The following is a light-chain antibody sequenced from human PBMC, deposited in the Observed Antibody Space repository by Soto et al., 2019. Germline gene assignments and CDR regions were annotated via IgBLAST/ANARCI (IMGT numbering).Light chain of an antibody. CDR3: SSYTSSSTRV. CDR1: SSDVGGYNS. Sequence: QSALAQPASVSGSPGQSITISCTGTSSDVGGYNSVSWYQQHPGKAPKLVIYEVTNRPSGISNRFSGSKSGNTASLTISGLQAEDEADYYCSSYTSSSTRVFGTGTNVTVL. V-gene: IGLV2-14*01. CDR2: EVT. J-gene: IGLJ1*01.